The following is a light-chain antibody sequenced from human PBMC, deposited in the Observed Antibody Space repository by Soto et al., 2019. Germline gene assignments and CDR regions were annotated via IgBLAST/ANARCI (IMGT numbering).Light chain of an antibody. CDR3: SSYVGNNNLE. J-gene: IGLJ3*02. V-gene: IGLV2-8*01. CDR2: EVS. CDR1: SSDVGGYDY. Sequence: QSALTQPRSVSGSPGQSVTISCTGTSSDVGGYDYVSWYQQHPGKAPKFMIYEVSKRPSGVPDRFSGAKSGNTASLTVSGLQAEDEADYYCSSYVGNNNLEFGGGTKLTVL.